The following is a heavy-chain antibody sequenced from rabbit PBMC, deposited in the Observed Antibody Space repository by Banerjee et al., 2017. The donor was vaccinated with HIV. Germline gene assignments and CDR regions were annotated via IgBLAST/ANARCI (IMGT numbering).Heavy chain of an antibody. CDR3: ARENADDAGYGWTIYYGMDL. CDR1: GFSFSSYW. D-gene: IGHD6-1*01. J-gene: IGHJ6*01. CDR2: IVPVYGST. V-gene: IGHV1S40*01. Sequence: QSLEESGGDLVKPEGSLTLTCTASGFSFSSYWMSWVRQAPGKGLEWIGYIVPVYGSTYYASWVNGRFTISSHNAQNTLYLQMPSLTAADTATYFCARENADDAGYGWTIYYGMDLRGPGTLVTVS.